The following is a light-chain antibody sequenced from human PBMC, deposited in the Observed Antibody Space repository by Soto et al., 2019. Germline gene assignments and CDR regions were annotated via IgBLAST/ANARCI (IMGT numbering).Light chain of an antibody. CDR1: QSISSR. Sequence: DIQMTQSPSSLSASVGERVTITCRASQSISSRLAWYQQKPGKAPKLLIYRTSGLESRVTPRFSGSGSGTDFTLTISSLQPEDFATYYCQQTNNFPLTFGQGTRLEI. CDR3: QQTNNFPLT. V-gene: IGKV1-5*03. J-gene: IGKJ5*01. CDR2: RTS.